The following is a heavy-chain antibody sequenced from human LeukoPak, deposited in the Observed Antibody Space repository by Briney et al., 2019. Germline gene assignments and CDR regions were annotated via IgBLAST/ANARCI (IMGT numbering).Heavy chain of an antibody. D-gene: IGHD4-23*01. CDR1: SGSISGSY. V-gene: IGHV4-59*12. J-gene: IGHJ6*03. Sequence: SETLSFTCTVSSGSISGSYWSWIRQPPGKGLEWIGEIYHSGSTNYNPSLKSRVTISVDKSKNQFSLKLSSVTAADTAVYYCARKNFGGNSDYYYYYVDVWDKGTSVAVSS. CDR3: ARKNFGGNSDYYYYYVDV. CDR2: IYHSGST.